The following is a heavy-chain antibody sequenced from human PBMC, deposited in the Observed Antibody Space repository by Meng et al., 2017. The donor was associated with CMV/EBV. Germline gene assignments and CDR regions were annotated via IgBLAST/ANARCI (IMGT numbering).Heavy chain of an antibody. J-gene: IGHJ5*02. CDR2: ITSHSDYQ. CDR3: ARHSIAAAGLRAFDP. CDR1: GFTFSSYS. Sequence: SGFTFSSYSMNWVRQAPGKGLQWVSSITSHSDYQYYADSVRGRFTISRDNANSSLFLQMNSLRAEDTAVYYCARHSIAAAGLRAFDPWGQGTLVTVSS. D-gene: IGHD6-25*01. V-gene: IGHV3-21*01.